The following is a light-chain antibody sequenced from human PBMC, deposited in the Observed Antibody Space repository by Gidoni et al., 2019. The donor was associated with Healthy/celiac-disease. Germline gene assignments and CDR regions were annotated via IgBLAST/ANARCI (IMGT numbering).Light chain of an antibody. CDR3: MQALQTPLFT. Sequence: DIVMTQSPLSLPVTPGEPASISCRSSQSLLHSNGYNYWDWYLQKPGQSPQLLIYLGSNRASGVPDRFSGSGSGTDFTLKISRVEAEDVGVYYCMQALQTPLFTFXPXTKVDIK. CDR2: LGS. J-gene: IGKJ3*01. CDR1: QSLLHSNGYNY. V-gene: IGKV2-28*01.